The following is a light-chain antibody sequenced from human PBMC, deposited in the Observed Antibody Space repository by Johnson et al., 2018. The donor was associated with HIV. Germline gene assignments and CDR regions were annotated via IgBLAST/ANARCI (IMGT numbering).Light chain of an antibody. CDR3: GTWDSSLSAGV. V-gene: IGLV1-51*02. CDR1: TSNIGNNY. CDR2: ENN. Sequence: SVLTQPPSVSAAPGQRVTISCSGSTSNIGNNYVSWYQQLPGTAPKLLIYENNKRPSGIPYRFSGSRSGPSATLGITGLQTEDEADYYCGTWDSSLSAGVFGTGTKVTVL. J-gene: IGLJ1*01.